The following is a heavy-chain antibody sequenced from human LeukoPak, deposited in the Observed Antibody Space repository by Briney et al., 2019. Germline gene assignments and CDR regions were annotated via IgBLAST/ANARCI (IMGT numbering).Heavy chain of an antibody. CDR3: AETGPTDF. CDR1: GFTFSSYG. D-gene: IGHD3-9*01. J-gene: IGHJ4*02. V-gene: IGHV3-30*03. CDR2: ISHDGTNI. Sequence: GRSLRLSCAASGFTFSSYGMHWVRQDPGKGLEWVAAISHDGTNIHYAESVKGRFTISRDNSKNMLYLQMNSLRAEDTALYYCAETGPTDFWGQGTLVTVSS.